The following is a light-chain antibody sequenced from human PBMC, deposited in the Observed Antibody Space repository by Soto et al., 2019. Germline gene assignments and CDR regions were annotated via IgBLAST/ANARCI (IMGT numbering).Light chain of an antibody. Sequence: EIQVTQSPTSLSASVGERITITCRASRSIGNNLNWYQQRPVKAPQVLIYAASSLQSGVPSRFSGSSSGTDFTLTINGLQPEDFATYYCQQSFSPHIAFGQGTRL. V-gene: IGKV1-39*01. CDR3: QQSFSPHIA. J-gene: IGKJ5*01. CDR2: AAS. CDR1: RSIGNN.